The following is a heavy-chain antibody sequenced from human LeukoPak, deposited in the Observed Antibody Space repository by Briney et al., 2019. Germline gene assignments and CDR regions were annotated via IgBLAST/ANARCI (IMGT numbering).Heavy chain of an antibody. J-gene: IGHJ4*02. CDR1: GFTFSSYA. V-gene: IGHV3-23*01. Sequence: PGASLRLSCAASGFTFSSYAISWVRQAPGKGLEWVSAISGSGGSTYYADSVKGRFTISRDNSKNTLYLQMNSLRAEDTAVYYCAKDVALIQLWLNPLLDYWGQGTLVTVSS. D-gene: IGHD5-18*01. CDR2: ISGSGGST. CDR3: AKDVALIQLWLNPLLDY.